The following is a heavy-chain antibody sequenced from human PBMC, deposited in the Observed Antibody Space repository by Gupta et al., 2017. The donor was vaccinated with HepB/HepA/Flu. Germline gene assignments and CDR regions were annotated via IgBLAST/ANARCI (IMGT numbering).Heavy chain of an antibody. D-gene: IGHD1-26*01. Sequence: EVQLVDYVGALFHPGRSLRLSCAPSAFTVRTKYLCWVRQASGKGLQWVSIIYSGGSTFYADSVRGRFTNSRDNSNNTIYLQINNPRADDTAVYYCARTLFEGATRYFHHWGQGTLVTVSS. V-gene: IGHV3-66*01. J-gene: IGHJ1*01. CDR1: AFTVRTKY. CDR3: ARTLFEGATRYFHH. CDR2: IYSGGST.